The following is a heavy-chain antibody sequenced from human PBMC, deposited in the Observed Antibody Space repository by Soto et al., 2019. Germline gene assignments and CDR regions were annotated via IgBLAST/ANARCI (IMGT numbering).Heavy chain of an antibody. CDR3: ARDSEGARWGFDP. J-gene: IGHJ5*02. Sequence: QVQLQESGPGLVKPSQTLSLTCTVSGGSISSGGFYWSWIRQHPGEGLEWIGYIYYSGSTYYNPSLKSRVTISVDTSKNQFSLKLSSVTAADTAVYYCARDSEGARWGFDPWGQGTLVTVSS. D-gene: IGHD3-16*01. CDR2: IYYSGST. CDR1: GGSISSGGFY. V-gene: IGHV4-31*03.